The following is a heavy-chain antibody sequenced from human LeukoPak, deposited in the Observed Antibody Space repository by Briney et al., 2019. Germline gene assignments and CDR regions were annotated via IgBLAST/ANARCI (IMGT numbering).Heavy chain of an antibody. CDR1: GFIFSSYG. V-gene: IGHV3-30*18. Sequence: PGGSLRLSCAASGFIFSSYGMHWVRQAPGKGLEWVAVISYDGSDKHYADSVKGRFTISRDSSMNKLYLQMNSLRAEDTAVYYCAKDKGHCSGGSCYSFDYWGQGTLVTVSS. CDR3: AKDKGHCSGGSCYSFDY. CDR2: ISYDGSDK. J-gene: IGHJ4*02. D-gene: IGHD2-15*01.